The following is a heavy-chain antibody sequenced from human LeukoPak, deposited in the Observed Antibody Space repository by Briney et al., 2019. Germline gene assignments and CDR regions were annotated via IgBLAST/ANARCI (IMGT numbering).Heavy chain of an antibody. CDR2: TYYRSKWHN. J-gene: IGHJ4*02. V-gene: IGHV6-1*01. D-gene: IGHD4-11*01. CDR1: GDSVSSSSAV. Sequence: SQTLSLTCAVSGDSVSSSSAVWNWIRQSPSRGLEWLGRTYYRSKWHNEYAESVKSRISITSDTSKNQFSLQLNSVTPEDTAEYFCAGTADYSSFLAFWGQGTLVTVSS. CDR3: AGTADYSSFLAF.